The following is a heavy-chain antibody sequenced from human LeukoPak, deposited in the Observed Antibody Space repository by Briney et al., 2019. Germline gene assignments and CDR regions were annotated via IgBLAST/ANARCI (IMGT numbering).Heavy chain of an antibody. Sequence: PGGSLRLSCAASGFTFSNYWMSWVRQAPGKGLEWVANIKQDGSETYYVDSVKGRFTISRDNAKNSLYLVMNSLRAEDTAVYYCARAFLAVWGQGTLVTVSS. CDR1: GFTFSNYW. J-gene: IGHJ4*02. V-gene: IGHV3-7*04. D-gene: IGHD2/OR15-2a*01. CDR3: ARAFLAV. CDR2: IKQDGSET.